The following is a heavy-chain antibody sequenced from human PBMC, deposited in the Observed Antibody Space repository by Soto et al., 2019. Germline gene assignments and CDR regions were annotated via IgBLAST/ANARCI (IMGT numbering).Heavy chain of an antibody. D-gene: IGHD6-19*01. CDR3: ARGVAGHFDY. J-gene: IGHJ4*02. CDR1: GGSFSGYY. CDR2: INHSGST. V-gene: IGHV4-34*01. Sequence: SETLSLTCAVYGGSFSGYYWSWIRQPPGKGLEWIGEINHSGSTNYNPSLKSRVTISVDTSKNQFSLNLSSVTAADTAVYYCARGVAGHFDYWGQGTLVTVSS.